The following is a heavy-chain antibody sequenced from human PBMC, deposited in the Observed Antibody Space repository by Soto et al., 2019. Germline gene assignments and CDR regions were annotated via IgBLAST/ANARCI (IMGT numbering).Heavy chain of an antibody. V-gene: IGHV5-10-1*01. CDR2: IDPSDSYT. J-gene: IGHJ6*02. Sequence: GESMKISCKGSGYSFTSYWISWVRKMPGKGLEWMGRIDPSDSYTNYSPSFQGHVTISADKSISTAYLQWSSLKASDTAMYYCARRGGRVGKKDYYYGMDVWGQGTTVTVSS. CDR3: ARRGGRVGKKDYYYGMDV. CDR1: GYSFTSYW. D-gene: IGHD1-26*01.